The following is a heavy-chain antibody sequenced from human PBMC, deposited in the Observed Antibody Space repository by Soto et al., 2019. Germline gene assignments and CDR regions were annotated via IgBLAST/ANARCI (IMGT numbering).Heavy chain of an antibody. CDR1: GFTFSSYA. V-gene: IGHV3-30-3*01. CDR3: ARDHNYYDSSGYYRY. D-gene: IGHD3-22*01. Sequence: GGSLRLSCAASGFTFSSYAMHWVRQAPGKGLEWVAVISYDGSNKYYADSVKGRFTISRDNSKNTLYLQMNSLRAEDTAVYYCARDHNYYDSSGYYRYWGQGTLVTVSS. J-gene: IGHJ4*02. CDR2: ISYDGSNK.